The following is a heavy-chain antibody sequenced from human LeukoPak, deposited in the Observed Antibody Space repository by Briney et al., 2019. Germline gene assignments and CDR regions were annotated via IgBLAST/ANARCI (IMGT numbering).Heavy chain of an antibody. Sequence: GGSLRLSCAASGFTFSNSWINWVRQALGKGLEWVANIKPDGSQTYYLDSVKGRFTVSRDNAKDSAYLQMNSLRAEDTAVYYCFGSRSYSNWDQGTLVTVSS. J-gene: IGHJ4*02. CDR1: GFTFSNSW. CDR3: FGSRSYSN. CDR2: IKPDGSQT. V-gene: IGHV3-7*01. D-gene: IGHD3-10*01.